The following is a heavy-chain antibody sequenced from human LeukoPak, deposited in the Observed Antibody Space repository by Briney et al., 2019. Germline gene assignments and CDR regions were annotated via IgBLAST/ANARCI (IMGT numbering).Heavy chain of an antibody. CDR2: VSSNGGST. Sequence: PGGSLRLSCSASGFTFSNYAMHWVRQAPGKGLEYLSTVSSNGGSTYYTDSVKGRFTISRDNSKNTLYLQMSSLRAADTGHYTSVKDDVYYYDIGAYPHWGQGNLVTVSS. V-gene: IGHV3-64D*06. J-gene: IGHJ1*01. CDR3: VKDDVYYYDIGAYPH. D-gene: IGHD3-22*01. CDR1: GFTFSNYA.